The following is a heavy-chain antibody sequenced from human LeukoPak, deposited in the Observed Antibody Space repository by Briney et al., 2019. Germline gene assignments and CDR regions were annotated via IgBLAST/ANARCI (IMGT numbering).Heavy chain of an antibody. Sequence: GGSLRLSCAASGFTFSSYAMSWVRQAPGKGLEWVSAISGSGGSTYYAGSVKGRFTISRDNSKNTLYLQMNSLRAEDTAVYYCAKDREDDRYGPYYFDYWGQGTLVTVSS. J-gene: IGHJ4*02. V-gene: IGHV3-23*01. D-gene: IGHD3-9*01. CDR1: GFTFSSYA. CDR2: ISGSGGST. CDR3: AKDREDDRYGPYYFDY.